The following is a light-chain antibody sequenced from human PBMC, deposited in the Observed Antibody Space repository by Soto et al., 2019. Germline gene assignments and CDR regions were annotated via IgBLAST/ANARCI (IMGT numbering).Light chain of an antibody. CDR2: GAS. CDR3: QHYNNWPLT. V-gene: IGKV3-15*01. CDR1: QSISSSY. J-gene: IGKJ4*01. Sequence: IVLTQAPGTLSLSPVERVSLSCMSSQSISSSYLAWFQQKPGQAPRLLIYGASTRATGTPARFSGSGSGTEFTLTITSLQSDDFALYFCQHYNNWPLTFGGGTKVDIK.